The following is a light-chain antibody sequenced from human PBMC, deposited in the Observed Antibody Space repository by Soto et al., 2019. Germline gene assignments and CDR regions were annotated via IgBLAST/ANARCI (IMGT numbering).Light chain of an antibody. V-gene: IGKV2-28*01. CDR1: QSLLHSNGNIY. J-gene: IGKJ1*01. CDR3: MQAIQAPRT. Sequence: DIVLTQSPLSLPVTPGEPASISCRSSQSLLHSNGNIYLDWYLQKPGQSPQLLIYLGSIWASGVPDRFSGSGSGTEFTLKITRVEAEDVGVYYCMQAIQAPRTFGLGTKVEIK. CDR2: LGS.